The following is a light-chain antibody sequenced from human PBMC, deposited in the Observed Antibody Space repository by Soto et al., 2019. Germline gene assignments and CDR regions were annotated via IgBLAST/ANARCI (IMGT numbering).Light chain of an antibody. CDR2: YAS. J-gene: IGKJ4*02. CDR3: QHYDDLPLT. Sequence: DIQMTQSPSSPSASVGDSVPIASQARYNIYNSLSWYHQKSGKDRKLLIFYASNLERGVPARFSGSGSRTHVSLTINNLQPEDVGTYFCQHYDDLPLTFGGGTKVDIK. CDR1: YNIYNS. V-gene: IGKV1-33*01.